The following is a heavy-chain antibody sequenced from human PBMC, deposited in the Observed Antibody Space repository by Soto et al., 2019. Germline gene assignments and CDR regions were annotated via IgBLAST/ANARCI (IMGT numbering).Heavy chain of an antibody. CDR3: VRPVSSGRNHGKDV. CDR2: IYYNGTT. J-gene: IGHJ6*02. V-gene: IGHV3-53*01. CDR1: GLTVGDNY. Sequence: GGSLRLSCAASGLTVGDNYMSWVRQAPGMGLEWVSAIYYNGTTYYADSVKGRFTISRDTSKNTLSLQMDSLRVADTAVYYCVRPVSSGRNHGKDVWGQGTTVTVSS. D-gene: IGHD3-10*01.